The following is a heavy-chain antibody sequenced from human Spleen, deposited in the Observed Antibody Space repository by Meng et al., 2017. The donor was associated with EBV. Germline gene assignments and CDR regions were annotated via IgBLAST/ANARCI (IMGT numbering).Heavy chain of an antibody. V-gene: IGHV1-69*01. CDR2: IISIFSTP. Sequence: QGKLGQAGGGVKKPGSPSMSSCMASGGIPSSYSFCCVRQAPAEGVEGWGGIISIFSTPHYTPKFQERVTTTADLSTSKAYMELNSLTSEDTAVYYCASESGRGCTPDYWGQGTLVTVSS. J-gene: IGHJ4*02. D-gene: IGHD3-10*01. CDR1: GGIPSSYS. CDR3: ASESGRGCTPDY.